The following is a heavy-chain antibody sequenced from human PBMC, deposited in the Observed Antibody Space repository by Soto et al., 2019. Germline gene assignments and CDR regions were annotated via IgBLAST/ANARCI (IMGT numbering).Heavy chain of an antibody. V-gene: IGHV1-69*01. CDR2: IIPIFGTA. Sequence: QVQLVQSGAEVKKPGSSVKVSCKASGGTFSSYAISWVRQAPGQGLEWMGGIIPIFGTANYAQKFQGRVTITADESTSTAYRELGSMRSEDTAVYYCARRVLRFLEGPIDYYSGMDVWGQGTTVTVSS. D-gene: IGHD3-3*01. J-gene: IGHJ6*02. CDR1: GGTFSSYA. CDR3: ARRVLRFLEGPIDYYSGMDV.